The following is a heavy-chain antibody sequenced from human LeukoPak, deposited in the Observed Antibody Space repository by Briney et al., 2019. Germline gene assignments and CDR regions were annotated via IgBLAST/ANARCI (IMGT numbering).Heavy chain of an antibody. D-gene: IGHD3-22*01. CDR2: IYTSGST. CDR1: GGSISSGSYY. Sequence: TLSLTCTVSGGSISSGSYYWSWIRQPAGKGLEWIGRIYTSGSTNYNPSLKSRVTISVDTSKNQFSLKLSSVTAADTAVYYCARDGGMIVAPEYFDYWGQGTLVTVSS. J-gene: IGHJ4*02. V-gene: IGHV4-61*02. CDR3: ARDGGMIVAPEYFDY.